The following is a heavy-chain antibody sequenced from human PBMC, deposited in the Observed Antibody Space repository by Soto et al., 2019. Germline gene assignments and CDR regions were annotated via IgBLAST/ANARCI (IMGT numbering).Heavy chain of an antibody. CDR1: GFTFSSYA. V-gene: IGHV3-23*04. CDR3: AQVRGVVALDGYFDC. D-gene: IGHD2-15*01. CDR2: ISGSGGST. Sequence: EVQLVESGGGLVQPGGSLRLSCAASGFTFSSYAMTWVRQAPGKGLEWVSGISGSGGSTYYADSVKGRFTISRDNSKNTLYLQMNSLRAEDTAVYFCAQVRGVVALDGYFDCWGQGTLVTVSS. J-gene: IGHJ4*02.